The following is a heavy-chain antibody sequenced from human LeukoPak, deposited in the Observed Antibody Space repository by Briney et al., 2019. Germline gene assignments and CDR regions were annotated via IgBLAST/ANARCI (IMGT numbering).Heavy chain of an antibody. CDR2: INHSGST. V-gene: IGHV4-34*01. CDR1: GGSFSGYY. J-gene: IGHJ4*02. Sequence: SETLSLTWAVYGGSFSGYYWSWIRQPPGKGLEWIGEINHSGSTNYNPSLKSRVTISEDTSKNQFSLKLNSVTAADTAVYYCVTGQWLVPVSYWGQGTVVTVSS. D-gene: IGHD6-19*01. CDR3: VTGQWLVPVSY.